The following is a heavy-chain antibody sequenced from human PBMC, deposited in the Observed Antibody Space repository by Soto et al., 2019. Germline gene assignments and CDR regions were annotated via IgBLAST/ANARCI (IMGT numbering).Heavy chain of an antibody. J-gene: IGHJ4*02. D-gene: IGHD3-22*01. CDR3: AANHYDSSGYYYNDY. CDR2: IGTAGDT. CDR1: GFTFSGFD. Sequence: PGGSLRLSCEASGFTFSGFDMHWVRQPTGKGLEWVSSIGTAGDTYYAVSVKGRFTISRDNAKNSLYLQMNSLRAEDTAVYYCAANHYDSSGYYYNDYWGQGTLVTVSS. V-gene: IGHV3-13*01.